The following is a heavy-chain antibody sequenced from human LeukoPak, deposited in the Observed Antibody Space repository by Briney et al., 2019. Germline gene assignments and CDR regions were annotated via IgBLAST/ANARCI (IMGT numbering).Heavy chain of an antibody. CDR3: AREKGYNYVLA. Sequence: GGSLRLSCAASGFTVSSNYMSWVRQAPGKVLEWVSVIYSGGSTYYADSVKGRFTISRDNSKNTLYLQMNSLRAEDTAVYYCAREKGYNYVLAWGQGTLVTVSS. CDR1: GFTVSSNY. J-gene: IGHJ5*02. D-gene: IGHD5-24*01. CDR2: IYSGGST. V-gene: IGHV3-66*01.